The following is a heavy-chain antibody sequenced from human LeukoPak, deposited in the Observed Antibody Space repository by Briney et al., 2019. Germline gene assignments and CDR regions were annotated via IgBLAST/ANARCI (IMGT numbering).Heavy chain of an antibody. CDR1: GYTFTSYA. V-gene: IGHV7-4-1*02. CDR2: INTNTGNP. J-gene: IGHJ3*01. D-gene: IGHD3-22*01. Sequence: ASVNVSCKASGYTFTSYAMNWVRQAPGQGLEWMGWINTNTGNPTYAQGFTGRFVFSLDTSVSTAYLQISSLKAEDTAVYYCARGHPHYYDSSGYVFWGQGTMVTVSS. CDR3: ARGHPHYYDSSGYVF.